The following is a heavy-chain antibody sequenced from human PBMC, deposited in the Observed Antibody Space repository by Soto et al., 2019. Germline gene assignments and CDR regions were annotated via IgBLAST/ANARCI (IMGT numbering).Heavy chain of an antibody. CDR1: GGTFSSYT. V-gene: IGHV1-69*02. CDR2: IIPILGIA. Sequence: ASVKVSCKASGGTFSSYTISWVRQAPGQGLEWMGRIIPILGIANYAQKFQGRVTITADKSTSTAYMELSSLRSEDTAVYYCARASYNWNDAFYYYYYMDVWGKGTTVTVSS. D-gene: IGHD1-1*01. J-gene: IGHJ6*03. CDR3: ARASYNWNDAFYYYYYMDV.